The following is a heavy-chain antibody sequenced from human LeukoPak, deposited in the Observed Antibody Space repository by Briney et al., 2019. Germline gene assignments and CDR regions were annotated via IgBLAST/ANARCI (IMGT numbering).Heavy chain of an antibody. V-gene: IGHV1-24*01. Sequence: ASVKVSCKLSGDTLTELSMHWVRQSPGKGLEWMGGFVPEDGETIYAQKFQGRVTMTEDTSTDTAYMELSSLRSDDTAVYFCATLPRGHLFDSWGQGNLVTGSS. CDR2: FVPEDGET. D-gene: IGHD3-10*01. J-gene: IGHJ4*02. CDR1: GDTLTELS. CDR3: ATLPRGHLFDS.